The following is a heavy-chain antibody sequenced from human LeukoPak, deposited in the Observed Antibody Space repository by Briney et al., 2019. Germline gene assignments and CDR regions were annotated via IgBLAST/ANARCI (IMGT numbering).Heavy chain of an antibody. CDR1: GFTFSSYG. J-gene: IGHJ4*02. CDR3: AKEGDYVWGSYRPPFDY. CDR2: IWYDGSNK. D-gene: IGHD3-16*02. Sequence: PGGSLRLSCAASGFTFSSYGMHWVRQAPGKGLEWVAVIWYDGSNKYYADSVKGRFTISRDNSKNTLYLQMNSLGAEDTAVYYCAKEGDYVWGSYRPPFDYWGQGTLVTVSS. V-gene: IGHV3-33*06.